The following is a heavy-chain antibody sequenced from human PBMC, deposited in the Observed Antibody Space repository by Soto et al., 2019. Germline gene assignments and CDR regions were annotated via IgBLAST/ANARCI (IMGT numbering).Heavy chain of an antibody. CDR1: GGSISTVDYR. CDR3: ARGPSGDKVDS. Sequence: QVQLQESGPGLVKPSQTLSLTCTVSGGSISTVDYRWSWIRQSPDMGLEWIGHIYDGGRTYNNPSLESRDTMSVDTSKSQLSLTLSSVSAADTAVYYCARGPSGDKVDSWGQGTLVTVSS. V-gene: IGHV4-30-4*01. J-gene: IGHJ4*02. D-gene: IGHD7-27*01. CDR2: IYDGGRT.